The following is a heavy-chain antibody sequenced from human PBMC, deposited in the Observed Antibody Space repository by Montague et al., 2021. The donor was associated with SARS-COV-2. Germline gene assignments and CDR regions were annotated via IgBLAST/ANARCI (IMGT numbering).Heavy chain of an antibody. V-gene: IGHV4-59*08. Sequence: SETLSLTCTVSGGSTASHCWNWIRQSPGKRPEWIGYVYYNGDTKYNPSLQSRVTISIDTSENQFSLRLNSVTAADTAVYFCARCWAFDPWGQGRLVTVSS. CDR2: VYYNGDT. CDR3: ARCWAFDP. CDR1: GGSTASHC. D-gene: IGHD6-13*01. J-gene: IGHJ3*01.